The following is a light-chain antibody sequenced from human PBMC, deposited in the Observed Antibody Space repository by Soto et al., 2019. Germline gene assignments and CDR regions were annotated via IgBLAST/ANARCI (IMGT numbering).Light chain of an antibody. J-gene: IGKJ1*01. CDR2: GAS. Sequence: EIVLTQSPGTLSLSPGERATLSCRASQSVISSYLAWYQHKPGQAPRLVVHGASSRATGIPERFSGIGSGTEFTLTISRLEPEDFAVYYCQHYGSSPTWTFGQGTKVDIK. V-gene: IGKV3-20*01. CDR1: QSVISSY. CDR3: QHYGSSPTWT.